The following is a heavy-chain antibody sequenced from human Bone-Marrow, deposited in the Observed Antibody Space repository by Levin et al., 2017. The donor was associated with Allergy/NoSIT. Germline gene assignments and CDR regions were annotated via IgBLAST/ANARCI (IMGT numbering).Heavy chain of an antibody. Sequence: SCAASGFTFSSYGMHWVRQAPGKGLEWVAVIWSDGSSNYYADSVKGRFTISRDNSKNTVYMEMNSLRAEDTAVYYCARASCTGGSCQYWFDPWGQGTLVTVSS. CDR2: IWSDGSSN. J-gene: IGHJ5*02. CDR1: GFTFSSYG. D-gene: IGHD2-15*01. V-gene: IGHV3-33*01. CDR3: ARASCTGGSCQYWFDP.